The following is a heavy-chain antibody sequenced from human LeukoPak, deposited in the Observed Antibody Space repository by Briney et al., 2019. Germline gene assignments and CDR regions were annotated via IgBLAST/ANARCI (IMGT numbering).Heavy chain of an antibody. CDR3: ARPPTDYDYVWGSYRYEDY. CDR2: ISSSGSTI. J-gene: IGHJ4*02. D-gene: IGHD3-16*02. Sequence: PGGSLRLSCAASGFTFSDYYVSWIRQAPGKGLEWVSYISSSGSTIYYADSVKGRFTISRDNAKNSLYLQMNSLRAEDTAVYYCARPPTDYDYVWGSYRYEDYWGQGTLVTVSS. V-gene: IGHV3-11*01. CDR1: GFTFSDYY.